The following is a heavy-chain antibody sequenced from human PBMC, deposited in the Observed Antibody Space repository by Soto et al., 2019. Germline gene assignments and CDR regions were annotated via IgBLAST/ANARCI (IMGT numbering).Heavy chain of an antibody. CDR1: GGSVDRYY. CDR3: ATRITVFRLLIPPYEP. D-gene: IGHD1-20*01. CDR2: INHTGGA. Sequence: NLPETLSLTCAVYGGSVDRYYWNWIRQPPGKGLGWFGVINHTGGAHYNPSLKSRVTMSADTSKNQFSLMLSSVTAADTPIFYCATRITVFRLLIPPYEPWGQGTQVTVSS. J-gene: IGHJ5*02. V-gene: IGHV4-34*01.